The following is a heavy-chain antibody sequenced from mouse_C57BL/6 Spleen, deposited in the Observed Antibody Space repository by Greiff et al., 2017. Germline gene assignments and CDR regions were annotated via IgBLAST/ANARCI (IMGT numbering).Heavy chain of an antibody. D-gene: IGHD2-4*01. J-gene: IGHJ4*01. Sequence: VKLVESGPGLVQPSQSLSITCTVSGFSLTSYGVHWVRQPPGKGLEWLGVIWSGGSTDYNAAFISRLSISKDNSKSQVFFKMNSLQADDTAIYYCAKGDYDYDGAMDYWGQGTSVTVSS. CDR3: AKGDYDYDGAMDY. V-gene: IGHV2-4*01. CDR2: IWSGGST. CDR1: GFSLTSYG.